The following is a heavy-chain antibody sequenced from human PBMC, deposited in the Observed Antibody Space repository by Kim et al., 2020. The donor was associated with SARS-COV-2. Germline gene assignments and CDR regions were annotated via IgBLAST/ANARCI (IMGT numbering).Heavy chain of an antibody. CDR3: ARAGGLTYYSGMDV. CDR1: GFTFSSYS. Sequence: GGSLRLSCAASGFTFSSYSINWVRQAPGKGLEWVSSISSSSSYIYYADSVKGRFTISRDNAKNSLYLQMNSLRAEDTAVYYCARAGGLTYYSGMDVWGQGTTVTVSS. V-gene: IGHV3-21*01. D-gene: IGHD3-9*01. CDR2: ISSSSSYI. J-gene: IGHJ6*02.